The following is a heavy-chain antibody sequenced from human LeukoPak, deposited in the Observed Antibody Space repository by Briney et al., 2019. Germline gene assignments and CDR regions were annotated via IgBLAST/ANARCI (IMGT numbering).Heavy chain of an antibody. J-gene: IGHJ6*03. CDR3: AREYSYGSGYYYYMDV. Sequence: ASQTLSLTCTVSGGSISSRGYYWSWIRQPAGKGLEWIGRIYASGSTNYSPSLKSRVSISVDTSKIQFSLKLSSVTAADTAVYYCAREYSYGSGYYYYMDVWGKGTTVTVSS. D-gene: IGHD5-18*01. CDR1: GGSISSRGYY. CDR2: IYASGST. V-gene: IGHV4-61*02.